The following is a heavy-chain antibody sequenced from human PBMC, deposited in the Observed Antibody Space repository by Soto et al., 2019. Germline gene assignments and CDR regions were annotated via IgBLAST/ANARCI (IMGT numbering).Heavy chain of an antibody. D-gene: IGHD6-13*01. V-gene: IGHV3-73*01. J-gene: IGHJ6*02. Sequence: AGGSLRLSCAASGFTFSGSAMHWVRQASGKGLEWVGRIRSKANSYATAYAASVKGRFTISRDDSKNTAYLQMNSLKTEDTAVYYCTKVPEYSSSWYSSYYYYGMDVWGPGTTVTVSS. CDR2: IRSKANSYAT. CDR3: TKVPEYSSSWYSSYYYYGMDV. CDR1: GFTFSGSA.